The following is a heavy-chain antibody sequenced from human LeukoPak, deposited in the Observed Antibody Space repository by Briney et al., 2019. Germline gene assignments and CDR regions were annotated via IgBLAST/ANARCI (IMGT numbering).Heavy chain of an antibody. CDR1: GGSISSYY. Sequence: KPSETLALTCNVSGGSISSYYWSWIRQPAGKGLEWIGRVYTSGSTNYNPSLEGRVTMSADTSKNQFSLKLNSVTAADTAVYYCARGPRLRENYYYGLAVWGQGTTVSVS. D-gene: IGHD3-16*01. CDR3: ARGPRLRENYYYGLAV. CDR2: VYTSGST. J-gene: IGHJ6*02. V-gene: IGHV4-4*07.